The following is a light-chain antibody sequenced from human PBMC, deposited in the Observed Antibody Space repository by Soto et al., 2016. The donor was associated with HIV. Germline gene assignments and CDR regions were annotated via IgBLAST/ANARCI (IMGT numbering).Light chain of an antibody. CDR1: NIGTTS. Sequence: SYVLSQPPSVSVAPGKTARITCGRNNIGTTSVDWYQQKPGQAPALVVYDDSDRPSGIPERFSGSNSGNTATLTISRVEAGDEADYYCQVWDSSSAVVFGGGTKLTVL. CDR3: QVWDSSSAVV. J-gene: IGLJ2*01. V-gene: IGLV3-21*03. CDR2: DDS.